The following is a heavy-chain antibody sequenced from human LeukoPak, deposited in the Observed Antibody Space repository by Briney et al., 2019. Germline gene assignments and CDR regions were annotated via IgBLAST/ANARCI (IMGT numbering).Heavy chain of an antibody. CDR2: ISGDGGGT. Sequence: PGGSLRLSCAASGLTFSSYAMSWVRQAPGKGLEWVSTISGDGGGTHYADSVKGRSTISRDNSKNTLYLQMNSLRAEDTAVYYCAKVSYGPVYYFDYWGQGTLVTVSS. D-gene: IGHD4-17*01. J-gene: IGHJ4*02. V-gene: IGHV3-23*01. CDR1: GLTFSSYA. CDR3: AKVSYGPVYYFDY.